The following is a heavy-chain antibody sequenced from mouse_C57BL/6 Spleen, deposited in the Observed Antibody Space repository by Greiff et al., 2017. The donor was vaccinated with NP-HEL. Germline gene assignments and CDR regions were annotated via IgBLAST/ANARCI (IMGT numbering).Heavy chain of an antibody. Sequence: QVQLKESGAELARPGASVKMSCKASGYTFTSYTMHWVKQRPGQGLEWIGYINPSSGYTKYNQKFKDKATLTADKSSSTAYMQLSSLTSEDSAVYYCARGNWDYYFDYWGQGTTLTVSS. CDR3: ARGNWDYYFDY. D-gene: IGHD4-1*01. J-gene: IGHJ2*01. CDR2: INPSSGYT. CDR1: GYTFTSYT. V-gene: IGHV1-4*01.